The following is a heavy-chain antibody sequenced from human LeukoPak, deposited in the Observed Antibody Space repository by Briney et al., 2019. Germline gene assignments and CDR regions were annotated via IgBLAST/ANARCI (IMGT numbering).Heavy chain of an antibody. CDR3: ARVDSSNWYEYRGYFDY. V-gene: IGHV4-61*01. CDR2: IYYSGRT. CDR1: GGSISSSSYY. J-gene: IGHJ4*02. D-gene: IGHD6-13*01. Sequence: PSETLSLTCTVSGGSISSSSYYWSWIRQPPGKGLEWIGYIYYSGRTNYNTSLKSRVTISVDTSKNQFSLKLSSVTAADTAVYYCARVDSSNWYEYRGYFDYWGQGTLVTVSS.